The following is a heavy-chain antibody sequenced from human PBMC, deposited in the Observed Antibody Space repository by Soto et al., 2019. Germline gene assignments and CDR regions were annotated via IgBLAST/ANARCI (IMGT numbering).Heavy chain of an antibody. Sequence: PGESLKISCKGSGYTFTSYWIGWVRQMPGKGLEWMGIIYPGDSDTRYSPSFQGQVTISADKSISTAYLQWSSLKASDTAMYYCARHVRWLPLTHYYYGMDVWGQGTTVTVFS. J-gene: IGHJ6*02. CDR3: ARHVRWLPLTHYYYGMDV. V-gene: IGHV5-51*01. CDR1: GYTFTSYW. D-gene: IGHD5-12*01. CDR2: IYPGDSDT.